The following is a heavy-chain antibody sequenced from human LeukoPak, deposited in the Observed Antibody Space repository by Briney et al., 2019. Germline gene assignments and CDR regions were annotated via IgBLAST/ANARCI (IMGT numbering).Heavy chain of an antibody. J-gene: IGHJ3*02. CDR1: GYTFTGYY. CDR3: ASREDRGYSGYDDAFDI. V-gene: IGHV1-2*02. Sequence: AAVKVSCKASGYTFTGYYMHWVRQAPGQGLEWMGWINPDNGGTNYAQKFQGRVTMTRDMSISTAYMELSRLRSDDTAVYYCASREDRGYSGYDDAFDIWGQGTMVTV. CDR2: INPDNGGT. D-gene: IGHD5-12*01.